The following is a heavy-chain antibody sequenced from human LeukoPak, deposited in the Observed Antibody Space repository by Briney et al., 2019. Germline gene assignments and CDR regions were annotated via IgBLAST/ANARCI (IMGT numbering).Heavy chain of an antibody. CDR1: GYIFTTYW. D-gene: IGHD1-26*01. Sequence: RGESLQISCQGSGYIFTTYWIGWGRQLPGKGLEWMGIIYPGDSDTRYSPSFQGQVTISADKSISTAYLQWSSLKASDTAMYYCARHRRIVGAEFDYWGQGTLVTVSS. CDR2: IYPGDSDT. J-gene: IGHJ4*02. V-gene: IGHV5-51*01. CDR3: ARHRRIVGAEFDY.